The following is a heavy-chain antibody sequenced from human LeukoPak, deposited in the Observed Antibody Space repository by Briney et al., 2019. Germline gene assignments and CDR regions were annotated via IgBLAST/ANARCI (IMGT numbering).Heavy chain of an antibody. D-gene: IGHD3-22*01. CDR1: GGSISSGPYY. V-gene: IGHV4-61*02. CDR3: ARDLGGEDSYYDSRSYAFDI. J-gene: IGHJ3*02. Sequence: MSSETLSLTCSVPGGSISSGPYYWGWIRQPPGKGLEWIGRIYTSGSTNYNPSLKSRVTMSVDTSKNQFSLKLSSVTAADTAVYYCARDLGGEDSYYDSRSYAFDIWGQGTMVTVSS. CDR2: IYTSGST.